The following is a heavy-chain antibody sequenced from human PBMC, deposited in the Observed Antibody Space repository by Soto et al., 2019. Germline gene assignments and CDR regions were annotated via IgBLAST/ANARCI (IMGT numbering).Heavy chain of an antibody. CDR1: GASMRSYS. CDR2: IFYSGSS. J-gene: IGHJ6*02. D-gene: IGHD3-9*01. V-gene: IGHV4-59*01. CDR3: ARDLRCCGLDV. Sequence: PSETLSLTCNVSGASMRSYSWTWMRLSPGKGLEWIGDIFYSGSSNLNPSLRSRLSISIDTSKNKFSLMLKSVTAADTAVYYCARDLRCCGLDVWGQGXTVTVYS.